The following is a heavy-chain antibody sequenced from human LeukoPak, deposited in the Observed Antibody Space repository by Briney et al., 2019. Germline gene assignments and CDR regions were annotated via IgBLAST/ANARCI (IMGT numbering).Heavy chain of an antibody. D-gene: IGHD1-1*01. Sequence: PGGSLRLSCAASGFTFSSYAMHWVRQAPGKGLEWVAVISYDGSNKYYADSVKGRFTISRDNSKNTLYLQMNSLRAEDTAVYYCARDHHNWNDGYDYWGQGTLVTVSS. CDR3: ARDHHNWNDGYDY. CDR2: ISYDGSNK. J-gene: IGHJ4*02. V-gene: IGHV3-30-3*01. CDR1: GFTFSSYA.